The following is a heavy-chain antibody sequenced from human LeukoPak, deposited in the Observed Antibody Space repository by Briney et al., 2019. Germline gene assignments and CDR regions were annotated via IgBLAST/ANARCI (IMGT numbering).Heavy chain of an antibody. Sequence: SETLSLTCTVSGGSISSSRYYWGWIRQPPGKGLEWFGSIYYSGSTYYNPSLKSRVTISVDTSKNQFSLKLSSVTAADTAVYYCARTLGIAAAADSWGQGTLVTVSS. CDR3: ARTLGIAAAADS. J-gene: IGHJ5*02. CDR1: GGSISSSRYY. CDR2: IYYSGST. D-gene: IGHD6-13*01. V-gene: IGHV4-39*07.